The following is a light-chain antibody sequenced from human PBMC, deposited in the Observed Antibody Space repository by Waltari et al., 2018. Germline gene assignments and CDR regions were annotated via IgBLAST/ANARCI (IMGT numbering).Light chain of an antibody. CDR1: QGISNS. V-gene: IGKV1-NL1*01. CDR2: AAS. Sequence: DIHMTQSPSSLSASVGDRVTITCRASQGISNSLAWYQQNPGKAPQLLLYAASNLESGVPSRFSGSGSGTDYTLTITSLQPEDFATYYCQQYYSTPHTFGQGTKLEIK. CDR3: QQYYSTPHT. J-gene: IGKJ2*01.